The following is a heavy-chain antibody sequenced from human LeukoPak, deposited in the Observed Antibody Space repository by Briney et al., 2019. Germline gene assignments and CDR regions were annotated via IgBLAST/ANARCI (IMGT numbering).Heavy chain of an antibody. J-gene: IGHJ6*03. D-gene: IGHD4-11*01. Sequence: GGSLRLSCAASGFTFSSYAMGWVRQAPGKGLEWVSAISGSGGSIYYADSVKGRFTISRDNSNSTPYLQMNSLRAEDTAVYYCAKVTTVTTGIYYMDVWGKGTTVTVSS. CDR2: ISGSGGSI. CDR1: GFTFSSYA. CDR3: AKVTTVTTGIYYMDV. V-gene: IGHV3-23*01.